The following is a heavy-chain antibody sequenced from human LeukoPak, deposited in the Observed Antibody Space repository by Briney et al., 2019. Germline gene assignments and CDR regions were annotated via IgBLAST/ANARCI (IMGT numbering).Heavy chain of an antibody. CDR2: INPSGGST. CDR1: GYTFTSYY. D-gene: IGHD2-2*01. Sequence: EASVKVSCKASGYTFTSYYMHWVRQAPGQGLEWMGIINPSGGSTSYAQKFQGRVTMTRDTSTSTVYMELSSLRSEDTAVYYCARLYCSSTSCPYYFDYWGQGTLVTDSS. J-gene: IGHJ4*02. CDR3: ARLYCSSTSCPYYFDY. V-gene: IGHV1-46*01.